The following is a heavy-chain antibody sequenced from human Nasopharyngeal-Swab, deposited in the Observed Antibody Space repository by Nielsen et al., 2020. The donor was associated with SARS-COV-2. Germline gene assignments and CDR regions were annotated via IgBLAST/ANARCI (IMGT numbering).Heavy chain of an antibody. D-gene: IGHD1-26*01. CDR2: IKQDGSEK. V-gene: IGHV3-7*01. J-gene: IGHJ3*02. Sequence: VRQMPGKGLEWVANIKQDGSEKYYVDSVKGRFTISRDNAKNSLYLQMNSLRAEDTAVYYCARDGLVGATTGFDIWGQGTMVTVS. CDR3: ARDGLVGATTGFDI.